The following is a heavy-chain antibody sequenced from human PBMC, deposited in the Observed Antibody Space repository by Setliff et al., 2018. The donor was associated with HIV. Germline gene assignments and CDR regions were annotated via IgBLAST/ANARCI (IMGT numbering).Heavy chain of an antibody. Sequence: PSETLSLTCAVSGYPIIEAYYWLWIRQSPTKGLEYIGIIFRGVTTYYNPSLRSRVALSMDTSKNQFSLRLSSVTAADTATYYCASRGIVVVTMSMPDEFFVHWGHGTLVTVSS. CDR2: IFRGVTT. J-gene: IGHJ1*01. CDR3: ASRGIVVVTMSMPDEFFVH. V-gene: IGHV4-38-2*01. D-gene: IGHD2-21*02. CDR1: GYPIIEAYY.